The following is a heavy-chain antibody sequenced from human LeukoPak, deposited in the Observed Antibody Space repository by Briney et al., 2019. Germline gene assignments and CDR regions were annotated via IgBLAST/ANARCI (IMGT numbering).Heavy chain of an antibody. CDR3: AKDLGSVVTPPSLDY. CDR2: ASGSGGST. CDR1: GFTFSSYA. J-gene: IGHJ4*02. V-gene: IGHV3-23*01. D-gene: IGHD4-23*01. Sequence: GGSLRLSCAASGFTFSSYAMSWVRQAPGKGLEWVSSASGSGGSTYYADSVKGRFTISRDNSKNTLYLQMNSLRAEDTAIYYCAKDLGSVVTPPSLDYWGQGTLVTVSS.